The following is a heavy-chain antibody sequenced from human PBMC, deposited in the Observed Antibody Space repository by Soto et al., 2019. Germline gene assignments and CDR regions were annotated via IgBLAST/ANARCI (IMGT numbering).Heavy chain of an antibody. J-gene: IGHJ4*02. Sequence: GGSLRLSCAASGFTFSSYAMSWVRQAPGKGLEWVSAISGSGGSTYYADSVEGRFTISRDNSKNTLYLQMNSLRAEDTAVYYCAKDYAGLRFLEWLLFDYWGQGTLVTVSS. CDR3: AKDYAGLRFLEWLLFDY. V-gene: IGHV3-23*01. CDR1: GFTFSSYA. CDR2: ISGSGGST. D-gene: IGHD3-3*01.